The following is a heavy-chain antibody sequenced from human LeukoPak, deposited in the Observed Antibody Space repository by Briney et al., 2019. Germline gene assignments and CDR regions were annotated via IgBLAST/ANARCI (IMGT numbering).Heavy chain of an antibody. Sequence: GASVKVSCKVSGYTLTELSMHWVRQAPGKGLEWMGGFDPEDGETIYAQKFQGRVTMTEDTSTDTAYMELSSLRSEDTAVYYCAKDPNYYDSSGYGWNWGQGTLVTVSS. D-gene: IGHD3-22*01. CDR2: FDPEDGET. J-gene: IGHJ4*02. V-gene: IGHV1-24*01. CDR3: AKDPNYYDSSGYGWN. CDR1: GYTLTELS.